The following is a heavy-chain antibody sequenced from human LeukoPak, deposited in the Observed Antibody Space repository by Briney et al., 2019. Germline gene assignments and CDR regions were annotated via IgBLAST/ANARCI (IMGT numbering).Heavy chain of an antibody. CDR2: IKQDGSEK. Sequence: GGTLRLSCAASGFTFSSYGMSWVRQAPGKGLEWVANIKQDGSEKYYVDSVKGRFTISRDNAKNSLYLQMNSLRAEDTAVYYCARSPRGYSYGSPYFDYWGQGTLVTVSS. CDR1: GFTFSSYG. D-gene: IGHD5-18*01. J-gene: IGHJ4*02. V-gene: IGHV3-7*01. CDR3: ARSPRGYSYGSPYFDY.